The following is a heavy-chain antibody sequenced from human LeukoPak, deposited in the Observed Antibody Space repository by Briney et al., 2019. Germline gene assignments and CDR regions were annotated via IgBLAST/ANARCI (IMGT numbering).Heavy chain of an antibody. J-gene: IGHJ6*02. V-gene: IGHV1-69*04. CDR2: IIPILGIA. CDR1: GFTFSSYA. Sequence: GGSLRLSCAASGFTFSSYAISWVRQAPGQGLEWMGRIIPILGIANYAQKFQGRVTIIADKSTSTAYMELSSLRSEDTAVYYCARGEYYYDSSGYSYYYYGMDVWGQGTTVTVSS. D-gene: IGHD3-22*01. CDR3: ARGEYYYDSSGYSYYYYGMDV.